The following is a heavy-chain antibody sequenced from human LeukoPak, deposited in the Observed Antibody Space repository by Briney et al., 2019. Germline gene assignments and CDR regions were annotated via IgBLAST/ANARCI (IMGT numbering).Heavy chain of an antibody. V-gene: IGHV3-7*01. CDR1: GLTFSSYS. D-gene: IGHD3-9*01. Sequence: GGSLRLSCAASGLTFSSYSMSWVRQAPGKGLEWVANIKQDGSEEKYVDSVKDRFTISRDNAKNSLYLQMNSLRPEDTAVYYCARDLDYHILTAYYDAFDVWGQGTMVTVSS. CDR3: ARDLDYHILTAYYDAFDV. CDR2: IKQDGSEE. J-gene: IGHJ3*01.